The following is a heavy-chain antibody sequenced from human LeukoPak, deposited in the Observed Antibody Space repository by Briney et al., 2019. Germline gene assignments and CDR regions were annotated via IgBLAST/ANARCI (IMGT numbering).Heavy chain of an antibody. V-gene: IGHV3-15*01. CDR3: TTEGDSDSWYKLFDY. CDR2: IKSKTDGGTT. Sequence: GGSLRLSCAASGFAFNNAWMTWVRQAPGKGLEWVGRIKSKTDGGTTDYTAPVKGRFTISRDDSKNTLYLQMNSLKTEDTAVYYCTTEGDSDSWYKLFDYWGQGTLVTVSS. CDR1: GFAFNNAW. J-gene: IGHJ4*02. D-gene: IGHD6-13*01.